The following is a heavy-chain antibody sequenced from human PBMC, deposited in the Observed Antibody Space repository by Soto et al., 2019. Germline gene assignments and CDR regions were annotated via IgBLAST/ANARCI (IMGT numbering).Heavy chain of an antibody. J-gene: IGHJ4*02. V-gene: IGHV1-69*13. Sequence: SVKVSCKASGGTFSSYAISWVRQAPGQGLEWMGGIIPIFGTANYAQKFQGRVTITADESTSTAYMELSSLRSEDTAVYYCARDPYYYGSGSPHYFDYWGQGTLVTVSS. CDR3: ARDPYYYGSGSPHYFDY. CDR2: IIPIFGTA. D-gene: IGHD3-10*01. CDR1: GGTFSSYA.